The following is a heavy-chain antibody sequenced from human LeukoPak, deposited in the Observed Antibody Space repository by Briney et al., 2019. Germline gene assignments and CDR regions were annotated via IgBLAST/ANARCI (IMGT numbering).Heavy chain of an antibody. D-gene: IGHD2-15*01. Sequence: PGGSLRLSCAASGFTFTNYAMTWVRQAPGKGLEWVSTVSGSGDTTYYADSVKGRFTVSRDDSKNTLYLQMSSLRAEDTAVYYCAKVRSSSAYSCYNYWGQGTLVTVSS. CDR1: GFTFTNYA. V-gene: IGHV3-23*01. CDR3: AKVRSSSAYSCYNY. CDR2: VSGSGDTT. J-gene: IGHJ4*02.